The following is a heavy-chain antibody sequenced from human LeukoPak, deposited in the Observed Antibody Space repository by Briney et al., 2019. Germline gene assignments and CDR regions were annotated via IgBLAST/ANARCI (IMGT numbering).Heavy chain of an antibody. CDR1: GGSISSGDYY. CDR2: IYYSGST. D-gene: IGHD3-3*01. CDR3: ARHRSWSGYYTGTPYYFDY. J-gene: IGHJ4*02. Sequence: PSETLSLTCTVSGGSISSGDYYWSWIRQPPGKGLEWIGYIYYSGSTYYNPSLKSRLTISVDTSKNQFSLKLSSVTAADTAVFYCARHRSWSGYYTGTPYYFDYWGQGTLVTVSS. V-gene: IGHV4-30-4*01.